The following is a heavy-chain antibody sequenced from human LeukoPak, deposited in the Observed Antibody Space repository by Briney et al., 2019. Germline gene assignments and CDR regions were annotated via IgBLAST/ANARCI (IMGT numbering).Heavy chain of an antibody. CDR3: TKESIYCSSTTCYSPYGADV. D-gene: IGHD2-2*01. CDR1: GFSFSSYA. V-gene: IGHV3-23*01. CDR2: IRDTGVTT. J-gene: IGHJ6*02. Sequence: PGGSLRLSCAASGFSFSSYAMSWVRYVPGKGLEWVSGIRDTGVTTYYAESAKGRFTTSRDNPKNTVYLQMDSLRAEDTAIYYCTKESIYCSSTTCYSPYGADVWGQGATVTVSS.